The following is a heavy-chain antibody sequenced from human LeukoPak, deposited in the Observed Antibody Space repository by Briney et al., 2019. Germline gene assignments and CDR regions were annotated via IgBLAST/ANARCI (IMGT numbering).Heavy chain of an antibody. J-gene: IGHJ4*02. V-gene: IGHV3-11*01. CDR2: ISRSGSTK. Sequence: GGSLRLFCAASGFTFSDYNMRWIRQAPGKGLEWVSSISRSGSTKYYADSVKGRFTISRDNAKNSLFLQMNSLRAEDTAVYYCARALRGDGYKPFDYWGQGTLVTVSS. D-gene: IGHD5-24*01. CDR1: GFTFSDYN. CDR3: ARALRGDGYKPFDY.